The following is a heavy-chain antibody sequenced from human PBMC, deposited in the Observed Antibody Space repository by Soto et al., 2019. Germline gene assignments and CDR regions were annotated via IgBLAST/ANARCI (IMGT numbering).Heavy chain of an antibody. D-gene: IGHD4-17*01. CDR1: GGSISSYY. CDR3: ARYGDYLLDWFDP. V-gene: IGHV4-59*01. Sequence: SETLSLTCTVSGGSISSYYWSWIRQHPGKGLEWIGYIYYSGSTNYNPSLKSRVTISVDTSKNQFSLKLSSVTAADTAVYYCARYGDYLLDWFDPWGQGTLVTVSS. CDR2: IYYSGST. J-gene: IGHJ5*02.